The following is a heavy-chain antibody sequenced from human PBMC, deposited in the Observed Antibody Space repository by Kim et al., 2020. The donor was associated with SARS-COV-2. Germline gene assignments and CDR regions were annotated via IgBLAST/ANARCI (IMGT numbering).Heavy chain of an antibody. CDR1: GGSISNYY. V-gene: IGHV4-59*08. J-gene: IGHJ4*02. CDR2: IYYSGST. D-gene: IGHD1-26*01. CDR3: ARHLGYRGSDSFPFDY. Sequence: SETLSLTCTVSGGSISNYYWSWIRQPPGKELEWIGYIYYSGSTNYKPSLKSRVSISVDTSRNQFSLNLSSVTAADTAVYYCARHLGYRGSDSFPFDYWGQGALVTVSS.